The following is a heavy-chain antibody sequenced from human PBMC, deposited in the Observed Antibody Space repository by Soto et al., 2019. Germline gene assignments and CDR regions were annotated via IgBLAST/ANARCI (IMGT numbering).Heavy chain of an antibody. CDR2: IYTSGST. J-gene: IGHJ6*02. D-gene: IGHD2-2*01. CDR3: ARDVPVGYCSSTSCYRYYYYYYGMDV. V-gene: IGHV4-4*07. CDR1: GSSISSYY. Sequence: SETLSLTCTVSGSSISSYYWSWIRQPAGKGLEWIGRIYTSGSTNYNPSLKSRVTMSVDTSKNQFSLKLSSLTAADTAVYYCARDVPVGYCSSTSCYRYYYYYYGMDVWGQGTTVTVS.